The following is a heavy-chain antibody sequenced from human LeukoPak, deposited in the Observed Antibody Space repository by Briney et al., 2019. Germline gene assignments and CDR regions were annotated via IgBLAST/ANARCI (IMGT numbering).Heavy chain of an antibody. CDR2: ISYRGST. Sequence: PSQTLSLTCTVSGGSISNSGGFYWSWIRQHPGNGLEWIGFISYRGSTYYNPSLKSRVSMSVGTSRSQFSLRLTSVTDEDTAVYYCARISQSSGGFYYWGQGSLVTVSS. D-gene: IGHD2-15*01. CDR1: GGSISNSGGFY. CDR3: ARISQSSGGFYY. J-gene: IGHJ4*02. V-gene: IGHV4-31*02.